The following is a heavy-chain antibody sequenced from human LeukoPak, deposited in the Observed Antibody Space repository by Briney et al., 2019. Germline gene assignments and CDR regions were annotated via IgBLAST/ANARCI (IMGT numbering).Heavy chain of an antibody. J-gene: IGHJ4*02. V-gene: IGHV1-18*01. D-gene: IGHD4-23*01. Sequence: GASVNVSFKASGYSFTSYAINWVRQAPGQGLEWMGWISAYNGNKHYAQNFQGRVTMTQDTSTSTPYMELRSLRSDDTAVYYCARGGRYGGTNGLDYWGQGTLVTVSS. CDR1: GYSFTSYA. CDR2: ISAYNGNK. CDR3: ARGGRYGGTNGLDY.